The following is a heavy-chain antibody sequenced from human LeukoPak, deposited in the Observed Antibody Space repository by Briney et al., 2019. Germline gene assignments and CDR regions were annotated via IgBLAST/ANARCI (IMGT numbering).Heavy chain of an antibody. CDR1: GLTSSSYS. D-gene: IGHD3-16*01. V-gene: IGHV3-23*01. J-gene: IGHJ4*02. CDR2: IGHTAVA. CDR3: AYFVSVSYIFNY. Sequence: TGGSLSLSCAASGLTSSSYSMWWVRQAPGKGRECVATIGHTAVAWYADSVMGRFPISRDNSKSMLYLHMNSLSGEDTALYYCAYFVSVSYIFNYWGQGSLVTVSS.